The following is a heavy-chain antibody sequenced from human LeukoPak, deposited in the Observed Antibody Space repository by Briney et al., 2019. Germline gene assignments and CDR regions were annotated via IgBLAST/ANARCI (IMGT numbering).Heavy chain of an antibody. Sequence: PGGALRLSCAASLFTSISSVLSWVRPTPEKGLEWVSRISDSGGSTYYADSAKGRFSLSRGNSPKTRYMQMNSPRAENTAAYYCARRRLGSPWCVDYWGQGTLGTVSS. CDR2: ISDSGGST. V-gene: IGHV3-23*01. J-gene: IGHJ4*02. D-gene: IGHD7-27*01. CDR3: ARRRLGSPWCVDY. CDR1: LFTSISSV.